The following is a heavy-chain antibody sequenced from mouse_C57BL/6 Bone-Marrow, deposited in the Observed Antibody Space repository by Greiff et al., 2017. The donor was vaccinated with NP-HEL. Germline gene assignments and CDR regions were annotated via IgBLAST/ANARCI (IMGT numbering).Heavy chain of an antibody. CDR3: ARYYYGSTDAMDY. Sequence: EVKLMESGGGLVQPGGSLKLSCAASGFTFSDYYMYWVRQTPEKRLEWVAYISNGGGGTYYLDTVKGRFTIFRDNNKNTMYQQMSRLKTEDTAMYYCARYYYGSTDAMDYWGQGTSVTVSS. J-gene: IGHJ4*01. CDR1: GFTFSDYY. CDR2: ISNGGGGT. V-gene: IGHV5-12*01. D-gene: IGHD1-1*01.